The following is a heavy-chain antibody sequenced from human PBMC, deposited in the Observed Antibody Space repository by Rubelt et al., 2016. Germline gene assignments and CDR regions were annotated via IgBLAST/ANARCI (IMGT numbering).Heavy chain of an antibody. Sequence: QVQLQQWGAGLLKPSETLSLTCAVYGGSFSGYYWSWIRKPPGKGLEWIGRIYYSGSTYYNPSIKSRVTISVVTSTNQFSLKLSSVTAADTAVYYCARGKEGLGVTMMDYWGQGTLVTVSS. CDR2: IYYSGST. CDR3: ARGKEGLGVTMMDY. CDR1: GGSFSGYY. D-gene: IGHD3-22*01. J-gene: IGHJ4*02. V-gene: IGHV4-34*01.